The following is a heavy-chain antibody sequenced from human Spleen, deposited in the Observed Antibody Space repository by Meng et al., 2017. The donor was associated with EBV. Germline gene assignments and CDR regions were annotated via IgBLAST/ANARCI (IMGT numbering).Heavy chain of an antibody. CDR1: GYTITTYY. CDR2: VNPSGAST. Sequence: QEQLVQSGAEVKKPGASVKVSCKASGYTITTYYIHWVRQAPGQGLEWMGIVNPSGASTTYAQKFQGRVTMTWDTSSNTVYMEVTSLRSEDTAIYYCARELIAAAGAQYTDDWGQGTLGTVSS. D-gene: IGHD6-13*01. V-gene: IGHV1-46*01. J-gene: IGHJ4*01. CDR3: ARELIAAAGAQYTDD.